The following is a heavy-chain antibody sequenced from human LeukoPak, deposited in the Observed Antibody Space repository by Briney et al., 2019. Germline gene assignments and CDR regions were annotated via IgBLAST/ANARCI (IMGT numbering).Heavy chain of an antibody. CDR1: GFTFSSYA. CDR3: ARGGLRAYSSGLHGFDY. D-gene: IGHD6-19*01. Sequence: GGSLRLSCAASGFTFSSYAMHWVRQAPGKGLEWVAVISYDGSNKYYADSVKGRFTISRDNSKNTLYLQMNSLRAEDTAVYYCARGGLRAYSSGLHGFDYWGQGTLVTVSS. J-gene: IGHJ4*02. CDR2: ISYDGSNK. V-gene: IGHV3-30*04.